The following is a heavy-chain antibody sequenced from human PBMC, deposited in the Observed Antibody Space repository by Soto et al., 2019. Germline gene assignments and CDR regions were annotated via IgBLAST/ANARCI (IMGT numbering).Heavy chain of an antibody. CDR1: GGSISSYC. D-gene: IGHD2-21*02. V-gene: IGHV4-59*01. Sequence: SEPLSLTCTVSGGSISSYCWSWIRQPPGKGLEWIGYIYYSGSTNYNPSLKSRVTISVDTSKNQFSLKLSSVTAADTAVYYCAGVDRFQVVTAIRDAFDIWGQGTMVTVSS. J-gene: IGHJ3*02. CDR3: AGVDRFQVVTAIRDAFDI. CDR2: IYYSGST.